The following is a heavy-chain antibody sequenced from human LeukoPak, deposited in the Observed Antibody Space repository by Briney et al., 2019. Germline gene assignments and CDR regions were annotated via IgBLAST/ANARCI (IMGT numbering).Heavy chain of an antibody. J-gene: IGHJ4*02. CDR1: GFTVSSNY. Sequence: PGGSLRLSCAASGFTVSSNYMGWVRQAPGKGLEWVSVIYSGGDTYYADSVKGRFTISRDKSENTLFLQMHSLRAEDTAVYYCAKGSSGSYYPYYFDYWGQGTLVTVSS. CDR2: IYSGGDT. CDR3: AKGSSGSYYPYYFDY. D-gene: IGHD3-10*01. V-gene: IGHV3-66*01.